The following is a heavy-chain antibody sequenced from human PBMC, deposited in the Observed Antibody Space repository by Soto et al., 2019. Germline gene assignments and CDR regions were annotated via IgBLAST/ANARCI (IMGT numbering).Heavy chain of an antibody. V-gene: IGHV5-51*01. Sequence: GESLKISCKGSGYRFSSYWIGWVRQMPGKGPEWMGIIYPGDSDTRYSPSFQGQVTISADKSINTAYLQWSSLKASDTAMYYCARGQPPAHPFDYWGQGTLVTVSS. CDR3: ARGQPPAHPFDY. CDR2: IYPGDSDT. CDR1: GYRFSSYW. J-gene: IGHJ4*02.